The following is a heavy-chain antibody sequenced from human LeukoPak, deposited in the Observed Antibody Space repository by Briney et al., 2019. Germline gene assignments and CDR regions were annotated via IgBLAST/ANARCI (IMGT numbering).Heavy chain of an antibody. CDR1: GFTFSSYW. Sequence: PGRSLRLSCPASGFTFSSYWMSWVRQAPGKGLEWVANIKQDGSEKYYVDSVKGRFTISRDNTKKSLYLEMNSLRAEDTAVYYCARGRGSDYWGQGTLVTVSS. CDR2: IKQDGSEK. D-gene: IGHD1-1*01. J-gene: IGHJ4*02. V-gene: IGHV3-7*01. CDR3: ARGRGSDY.